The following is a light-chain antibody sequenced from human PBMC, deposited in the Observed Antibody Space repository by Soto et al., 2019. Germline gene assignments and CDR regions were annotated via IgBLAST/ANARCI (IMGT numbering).Light chain of an antibody. CDR2: GAS. V-gene: IGKV3-15*01. Sequence: EIVLTQSPGTLSLSPGERATLSCRASQSVSSSYLAWYQQKPGQAPRLLIYGASTRAPGITARFSGGGSGTEFTLTISSLQSEDFAVYYGQQYTNWPPITFGQGTRLEIK. J-gene: IGKJ5*01. CDR3: QQYTNWPPIT. CDR1: QSVSSSY.